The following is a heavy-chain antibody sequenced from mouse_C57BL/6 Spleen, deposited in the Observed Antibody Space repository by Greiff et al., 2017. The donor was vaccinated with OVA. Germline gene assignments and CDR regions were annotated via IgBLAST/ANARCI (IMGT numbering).Heavy chain of an antibody. Sequence: QVQLQQSGAELAKPGASVKLSCKASGYTFTSYWMHWVKQRPGQGLEWIGYINPSSGYTKYNQKFKDKATLTADKSSSTAYMRLSSLTYEDSAVYDCARWDYGSSAWFAYWGQGTLVTVSA. D-gene: IGHD1-1*01. CDR2: INPSSGYT. V-gene: IGHV1-7*01. CDR1: GYTFTSYW. CDR3: ARWDYGSSAWFAY. J-gene: IGHJ3*01.